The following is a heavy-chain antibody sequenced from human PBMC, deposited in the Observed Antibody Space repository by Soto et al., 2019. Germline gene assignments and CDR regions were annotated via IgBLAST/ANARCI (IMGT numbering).Heavy chain of an antibody. CDR2: IIPIFGTA. J-gene: IGHJ6*02. V-gene: IGHV1-69*01. Sequence: QVPLVQSGAEVKKPGSSVKVSCKASGGTFSSYAISWVRQAPGQGLEWMGGIIPIFGTANYAQKFQGRVTITADESTSTAYMELSSLRSEDTAVYYCARARRIAARPHYYYGMDVWGQGTTVTVSS. CDR3: ARARRIAARPHYYYGMDV. CDR1: GGTFSSYA. D-gene: IGHD6-6*01.